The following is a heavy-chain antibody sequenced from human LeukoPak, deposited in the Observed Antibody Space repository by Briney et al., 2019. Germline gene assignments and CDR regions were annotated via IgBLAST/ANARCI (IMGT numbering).Heavy chain of an antibody. CDR2: IYYSGST. D-gene: IGHD4-23*01. V-gene: IGHV4-39*07. J-gene: IGHJ3*02. CDR1: GGSISSSSYY. Sequence: SETLSLTCTVSGGSISSSSYYCGWIRQPPGKGLEWIGSIYYSGSTYYNPSLKSRVTISVDASKNQFSLKLSSVTAADTAVYYCARDLGGWGLGAFDIWGQGTMVTVSS. CDR3: ARDLGGWGLGAFDI.